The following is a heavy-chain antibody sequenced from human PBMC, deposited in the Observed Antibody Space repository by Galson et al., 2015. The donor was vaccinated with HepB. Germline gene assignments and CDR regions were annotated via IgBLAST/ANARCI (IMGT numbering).Heavy chain of an antibody. D-gene: IGHD2-2*02. CDR3: ARQPYIRGRLYWYFDV. Sequence: LSLTCTVSGGSIKSSSYYWAWVRQPPGKGLEWIGSIYYSGRTFFNPSLKSRLTISVDASESQFALKVRSVTAADTATYYCARQPYIRGRLYWYFDVWGRGTLATVSS. J-gene: IGHJ2*01. CDR1: GGSIKSSSYY. CDR2: IYYSGRT. V-gene: IGHV4-39*01.